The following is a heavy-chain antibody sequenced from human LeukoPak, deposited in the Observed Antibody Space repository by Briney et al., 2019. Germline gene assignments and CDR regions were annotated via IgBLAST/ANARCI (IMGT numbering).Heavy chain of an antibody. Sequence: SETLSLTCTVSGGSISSYYWSWIRQPPGKGLEWIGYLYYSGITKYNPSLKSRVTISVDTSKNHFSLRLSSVTAANSAVYYCARSVGATRVDYLGQGTLGTVSS. J-gene: IGHJ4*02. CDR3: ARSVGATRVDY. D-gene: IGHD1-26*01. CDR2: LYYSGIT. CDR1: GGSISSYY. V-gene: IGHV4-59*08.